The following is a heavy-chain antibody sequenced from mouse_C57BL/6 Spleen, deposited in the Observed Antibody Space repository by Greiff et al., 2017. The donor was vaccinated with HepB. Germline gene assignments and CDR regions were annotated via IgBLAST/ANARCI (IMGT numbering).Heavy chain of an antibody. D-gene: IGHD1-1*01. V-gene: IGHV1-26*01. CDR3: ARADLLLQENAMDY. CDR2: INPNNGGT. CDR1: GYTFTDYY. J-gene: IGHJ4*01. Sequence: EVQLQQSGPELVKPGASVKISCKASGYTFTDYYMNWVKQSHGKSLEWIGDINPNNGGTSYNQKFKGKATLTVDKSSSTAYMELRSLTSEDSAVYYCARADLLLQENAMDYWGQGTSVTVSS.